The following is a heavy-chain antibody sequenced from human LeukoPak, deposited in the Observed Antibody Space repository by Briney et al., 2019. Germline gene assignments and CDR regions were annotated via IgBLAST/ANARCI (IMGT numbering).Heavy chain of an antibody. Sequence: SETLSLTCTVSGGSISSSSYYWGWIRQPPGKGLEWIGSIYYSGSTYYNPSLKSRVTISVDTSKNQFSLKLSSVTAADTAVYYCARTHKNWFDPWGQGTLVTVSS. J-gene: IGHJ5*02. CDR1: GGSISSSSYY. CDR2: IYYSGST. V-gene: IGHV4-39*01. CDR3: ARTHKNWFDP.